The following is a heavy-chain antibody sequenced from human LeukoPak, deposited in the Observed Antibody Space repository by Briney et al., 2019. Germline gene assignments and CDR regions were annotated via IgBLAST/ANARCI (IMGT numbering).Heavy chain of an antibody. CDR2: INPNSGGT. V-gene: IGHV1-2*02. J-gene: IGHJ4*02. D-gene: IGHD3-10*01. CDR1: GYTFTGFY. CDR3: ARDRLDYYGSGSWSEFVY. Sequence: ASVKASCKASGYTFTGFYIHWVRQAPGQGLEWMGWINPNSGGTNYAQKFQGRVTMTRDTSISTAYMELSRLRSDDTGVYYCARDRLDYYGSGSWSEFVYWGQETQVTVSS.